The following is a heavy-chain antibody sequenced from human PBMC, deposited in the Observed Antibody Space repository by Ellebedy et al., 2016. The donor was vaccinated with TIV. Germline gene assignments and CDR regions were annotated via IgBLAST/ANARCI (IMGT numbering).Heavy chain of an antibody. V-gene: IGHV4-59*01. CDR2: IYYSGST. D-gene: IGHD3-22*01. CDR1: GGSISSYY. Sequence: SETLSLTCTVSGGSISSYYWSWIRQPPGKGLEWIGYIYYSGSTNYNPSLKSRVTISVDTSKNQFSLKLSSVTAADTAVYYCARLPSYDSSHRGFDPWGQGTLVTVSS. J-gene: IGHJ5*02. CDR3: ARLPSYDSSHRGFDP.